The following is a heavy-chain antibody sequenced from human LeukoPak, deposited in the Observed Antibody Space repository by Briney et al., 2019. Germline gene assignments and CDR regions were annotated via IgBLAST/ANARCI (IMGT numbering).Heavy chain of an antibody. D-gene: IGHD3-10*01. CDR2: ISNSGDAT. CDR1: GFIFSNYA. Sequence: PGGSLRLSCAGSGFIFSNYAMSWVRQAPGQGLEWVSTISNSGDATFYADAVKGRFTISRDNSKNTLYLQMNSLRAEDTAVYYCAKAVRGVIITASNYWGRGTLVTSPQ. V-gene: IGHV3-23*01. J-gene: IGHJ4*02. CDR3: AKAVRGVIITASNY.